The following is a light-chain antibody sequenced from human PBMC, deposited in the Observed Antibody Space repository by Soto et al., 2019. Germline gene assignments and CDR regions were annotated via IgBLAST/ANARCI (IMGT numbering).Light chain of an antibody. CDR3: QQRSNWPSIT. Sequence: EIVLTQSPATLSMSPGERATLSCRASQSVSSYLAWYQQKPGQAASLLIYDASNRATGIPARFSGSGCGAEFTIPINSLEPEDFAVYYCQQRSNWPSITFGQGTRLEIK. CDR2: DAS. J-gene: IGKJ5*01. V-gene: IGKV3-11*01. CDR1: QSVSSY.